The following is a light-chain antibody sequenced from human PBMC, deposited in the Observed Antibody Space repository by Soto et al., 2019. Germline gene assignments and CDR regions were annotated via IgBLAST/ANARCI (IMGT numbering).Light chain of an antibody. Sequence: QSVLTQPASVSGSPGQSITISCTGTSSDVGSYNLVSWYQQHPGKAPKLMIYEGSKRPSGVSNPFSGSKSGNTASLTISGLQAEDEAAYYCSSHAGSSTYVFGNGTKVTVL. CDR1: SSDVGSYNL. J-gene: IGLJ1*01. CDR2: EGS. CDR3: SSHAGSSTYV. V-gene: IGLV2-23*01.